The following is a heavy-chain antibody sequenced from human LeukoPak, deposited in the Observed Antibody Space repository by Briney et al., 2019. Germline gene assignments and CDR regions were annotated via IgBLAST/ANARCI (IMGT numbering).Heavy chain of an antibody. CDR3: AKEKIEYSSSSLEFDY. Sequence: PGGSLRLSCAASGFTFTSYWMHWVRQAPGKGLVWVSRINGDGSSTYYADSVKGRFTISRDNSKNTLYLQMNSLRAEDTAVYYCAKEKIEYSSSSLEFDYWGQGTLVTVSS. D-gene: IGHD6-6*01. CDR1: GFTFTSYW. V-gene: IGHV3-74*01. J-gene: IGHJ4*02. CDR2: INGDGSST.